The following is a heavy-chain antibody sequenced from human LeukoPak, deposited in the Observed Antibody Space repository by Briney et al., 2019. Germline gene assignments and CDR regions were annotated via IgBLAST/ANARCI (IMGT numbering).Heavy chain of an antibody. D-gene: IGHD1-14*01. Sequence: PGGSLRLSCGAPGFTFSTYSMSWVRQAPGKGLEGVSGIHGNGRRTFYAGSVKGRFTISRDNSKNTLFLHMDSLRVEDTALYYCAKDLKPDGIWDVDCWGQGPLVTVSS. CDR3: AKDLKPDGIWDVDC. CDR2: IHGNGRRT. V-gene: IGHV3-23*01. CDR1: GFTFSTYS. J-gene: IGHJ4*02.